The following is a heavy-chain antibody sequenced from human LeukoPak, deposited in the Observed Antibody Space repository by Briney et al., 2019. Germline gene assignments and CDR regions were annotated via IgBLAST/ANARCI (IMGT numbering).Heavy chain of an antibody. D-gene: IGHD5-12*01. CDR3: AKEFRGYTRTIEY. V-gene: IGHV3-23*01. CDR1: GFTFSPCA. CDR2: ISGSGSGT. J-gene: IGHJ4*02. Sequence: PGGSLRLSCAASGFTFSPCAMTWVRQAPGKGLEWVSAISGSGSGTYYADSVKGRFTISRDNPKNTLYLQMNSLRAEDTAVYYCAKEFRGYTRTIEYWGQGTLVTVSS.